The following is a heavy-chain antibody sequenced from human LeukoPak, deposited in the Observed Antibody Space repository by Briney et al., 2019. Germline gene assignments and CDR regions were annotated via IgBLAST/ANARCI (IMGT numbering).Heavy chain of an antibody. V-gene: IGHV3-23*01. CDR1: GFIFSSYA. CDR2: ITTSGGDT. Sequence: GGSLRLSCAASGFIFSSYAMSWVRQAPGKGLEWISTITTSGGDTYYADSVKGRFTISRDNSKNTLYLQMNSLRAEDTAVYYCATTYSCWGQGTLVTVSS. D-gene: IGHD2-15*01. CDR3: ATTYSC. J-gene: IGHJ4*02.